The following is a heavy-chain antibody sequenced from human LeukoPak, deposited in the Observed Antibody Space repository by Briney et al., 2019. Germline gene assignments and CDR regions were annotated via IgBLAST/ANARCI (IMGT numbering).Heavy chain of an antibody. CDR1: GFTFSSYS. J-gene: IGHJ4*02. Sequence: GGSLRLSCAASGFTFSSYSMNWVRQAPGKGLEWVSYISTSSSTIYYADSVKGRFTISRDNARNSLYLQMNSLRDEDTAVYYCARDYRSSSGWTVDYWGQGTLVTVSS. D-gene: IGHD6-19*01. CDR2: ISTSSSTI. V-gene: IGHV3-48*02. CDR3: ARDYRSSSGWTVDY.